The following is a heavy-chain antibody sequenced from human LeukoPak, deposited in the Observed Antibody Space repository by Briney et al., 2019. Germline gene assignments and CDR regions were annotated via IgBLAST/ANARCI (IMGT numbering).Heavy chain of an antibody. D-gene: IGHD3-10*01. Sequence: SETLSLTCTVSGGSISSSSYYWGWIRQPPGKGLEWIGSIYYSGSTYYNPSLKSRVTMSVDTSKNQFSLKLSSVTAADTAVYYCARAGSGSYYSPPDYWGQGTLVTVSS. J-gene: IGHJ4*02. CDR2: IYYSGST. V-gene: IGHV4-39*07. CDR3: ARAGSGSYYSPPDY. CDR1: GGSISSSSYY.